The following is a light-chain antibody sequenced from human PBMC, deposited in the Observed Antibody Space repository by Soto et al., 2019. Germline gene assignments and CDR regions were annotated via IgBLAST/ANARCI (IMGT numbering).Light chain of an antibody. Sequence: NFMLTQPHSVSESPGKTVTISCTRSSGSIASDYVHWYQQRPGSAPTTLIYDNNLRPSGVPDRFSGSIDSSSNSASLTISGLKTEDEADYYCQYYDDPKIFGGGTQLTVL. V-gene: IGLV6-57*04. J-gene: IGLJ2*01. CDR3: QYYDDPKI. CDR2: DNN. CDR1: SGSIASDY.